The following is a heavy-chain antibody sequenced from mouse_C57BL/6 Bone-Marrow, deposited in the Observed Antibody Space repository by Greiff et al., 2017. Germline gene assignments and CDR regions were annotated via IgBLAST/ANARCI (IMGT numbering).Heavy chain of an antibody. Sequence: VKLMESGPGLVAPSQSLSITCTVSGFSLTSYAVSWVRQPPGKGLAWLGVIWTGGGTNYNSAFKSRLSISKDNSKSQVFLKMNSLQPDDTARYYCSRPDYDGVAMDYWGQGTSVTVSS. CDR3: SRPDYDGVAMDY. CDR2: IWTGGGT. V-gene: IGHV2-9-1*01. CDR1: GFSLTSYA. J-gene: IGHJ4*01. D-gene: IGHD2-4*01.